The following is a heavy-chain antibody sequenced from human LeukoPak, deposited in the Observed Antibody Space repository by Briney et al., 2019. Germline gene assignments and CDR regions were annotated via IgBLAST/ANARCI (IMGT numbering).Heavy chain of an antibody. CDR1: GVSISSYY. J-gene: IGHJ4*02. CDR3: ARGRRQQAAKGDFDK. CDR2: IFNSGST. D-gene: IGHD6-13*01. Sequence: SETLSLTCNVSGVSISSYYWTWIRQPPGKGLEWIGYIFNSGSTNYNPSLKSRVTIVGDTSKNQFSLKLSSVTAADTAVYYCARGRRQQAAKGDFDKWGQGTLVTVSS. V-gene: IGHV4-59*01.